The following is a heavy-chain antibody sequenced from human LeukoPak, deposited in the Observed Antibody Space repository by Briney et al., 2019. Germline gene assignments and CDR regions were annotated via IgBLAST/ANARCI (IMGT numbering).Heavy chain of an antibody. CDR2: IYYSGST. Sequence: SQTLSLTCTVSGGSISSGDYYWSWIRQPPGKGLEWIGYIYYSGSTYYNPSLKSRVTISVDTSKNQFSLKLSSVTAADTAVYYCAREWGGVPAATDYWGQGTLVTVSS. D-gene: IGHD2-2*01. V-gene: IGHV4-30-4*08. J-gene: IGHJ4*02. CDR3: AREWGGVPAATDY. CDR1: GGSISSGDYY.